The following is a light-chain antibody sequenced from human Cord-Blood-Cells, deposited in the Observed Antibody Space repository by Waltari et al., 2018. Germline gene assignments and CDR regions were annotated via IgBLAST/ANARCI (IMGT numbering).Light chain of an antibody. CDR3: QQYGSSPPYT. J-gene: IGKJ2*01. CDR1: QSVSSSY. Sequence: EIVLTQSPGTLSLSPGERATLSCRASQSVSSSYLAWYQRKPGQSPRLLSYGASSRATGIPDGVSGSGSGTDFTLTISRLEPEDFAVYYCQQYGSSPPYTFGQGTKLEIK. V-gene: IGKV3-20*01. CDR2: GAS.